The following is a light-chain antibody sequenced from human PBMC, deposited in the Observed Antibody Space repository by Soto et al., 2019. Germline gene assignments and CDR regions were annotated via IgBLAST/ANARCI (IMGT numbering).Light chain of an antibody. Sequence: DIQMTQSPSTLSASVGDRVTITCRASQSISSWLAWYQQKPGKAPKLLIYKASSLESGVPSRFSGSGSGTEFTLTISSLQPDDFATYYGQQYNSFPLTFGGGTKVEIK. V-gene: IGKV1-5*03. CDR1: QSISSW. CDR2: KAS. CDR3: QQYNSFPLT. J-gene: IGKJ4*01.